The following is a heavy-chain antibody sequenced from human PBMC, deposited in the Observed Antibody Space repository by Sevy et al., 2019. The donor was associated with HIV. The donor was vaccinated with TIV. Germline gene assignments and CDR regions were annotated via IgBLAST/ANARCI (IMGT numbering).Heavy chain of an antibody. Sequence: SETLSLTCTVSSGSITSLYWNWIRQPPGKGLEWIANIYYNGHINYNPSLKSRVTLSLDTSKNQFSLRLSSVTAADTVMYYCAGENAWGRGYSWGQGTLVTVSS. J-gene: IGHJ4*02. D-gene: IGHD1-26*01. V-gene: IGHV4-59*08. CDR1: SGSITSLY. CDR2: IYYNGHI. CDR3: AGENAWGRGYS.